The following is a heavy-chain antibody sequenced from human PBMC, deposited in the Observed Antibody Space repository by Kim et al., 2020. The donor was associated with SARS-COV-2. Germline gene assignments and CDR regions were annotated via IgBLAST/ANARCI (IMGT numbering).Heavy chain of an antibody. CDR1: GFTFSSYS. D-gene: IGHD3-3*01. CDR2: ISSSSSYI. CDR3: ARNPYYDFWSGYSYDY. J-gene: IGHJ4*02. Sequence: GGSLRLSCAASGFTFSSYSMNWVRQAPGKGLEWVSSISSSSSYIYYADSVKGRFTISRDNAKNSLYLQMNSLRAEDTAVYYCARNPYYDFWSGYSYDYWGQGTLVTVSS. V-gene: IGHV3-21*01.